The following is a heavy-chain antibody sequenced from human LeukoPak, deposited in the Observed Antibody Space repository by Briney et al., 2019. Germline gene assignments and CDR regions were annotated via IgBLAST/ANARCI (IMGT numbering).Heavy chain of an antibody. CDR1: GFTFSAYA. CDR3: ARVRGYYFDY. J-gene: IGHJ4*02. Sequence: GGSLRLSCEASGFTFSAYAMTWVRQAPGKGLEWVSSIGSDNKPHYSESVKGRFAISRDNSKNTLYLQMNRLRAEDTAVYYCARVRGYYFDYWGQGTLVTVSS. V-gene: IGHV3-23*05. CDR2: IGSDNKP.